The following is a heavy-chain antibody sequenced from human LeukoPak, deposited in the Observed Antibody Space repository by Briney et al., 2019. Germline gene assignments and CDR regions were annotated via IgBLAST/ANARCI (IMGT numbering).Heavy chain of an antibody. CDR3: ARGDSSSWSDAFDI. J-gene: IGHJ3*02. Sequence: GGSLRLSCTASGIKFADYGLSWVRQAPGKGLEWVSYISSSGSTIYYADSVKGRFTISRDNAKNSLYLQMNSLRAEDTAVYYCARGDSSSWSDAFDIWGQRTMVTVSS. D-gene: IGHD6-13*01. CDR2: ISSSGSTI. CDR1: GIKFADYG. V-gene: IGHV3-48*03.